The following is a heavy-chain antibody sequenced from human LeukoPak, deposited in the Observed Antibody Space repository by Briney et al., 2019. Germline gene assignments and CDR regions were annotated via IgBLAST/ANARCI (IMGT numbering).Heavy chain of an antibody. CDR3: AKFGLTFDFHF. CDR1: GDTFTVYY. CDR2: INPNNGGT. V-gene: IGHV1-2*02. Sequence: ASVKVSCKASGDTFTVYYMHWVRQAPGQGLEWMGWINPNNGGTNYAQKFQGRVTMTRDTSISTAYMELSRLKSDDTAVYYCAKFGLTFDFHFWGQGTLVTVSS. D-gene: IGHD3/OR15-3a*01. J-gene: IGHJ4*02.